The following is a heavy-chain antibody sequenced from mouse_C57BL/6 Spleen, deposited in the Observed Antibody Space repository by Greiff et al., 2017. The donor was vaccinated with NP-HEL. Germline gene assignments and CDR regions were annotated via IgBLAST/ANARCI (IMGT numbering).Heavy chain of an antibody. CDR2: IDPSDSET. D-gene: IGHD3-2*02. J-gene: IGHJ4*01. CDR3: ARSLDSSGYGGYYAMDY. V-gene: IGHV1-52*01. Sequence: QVQLQQPGAELVRPGSSVKLSCKASGYTFTSYWMHWVKQRPIQGLEWIGNIDPSDSETHYNQKFKDKATLTVDKSSSTAYMQLSSLTSEDSAVYYCARSLDSSGYGGYYAMDYWGQGTSVTVSS. CDR1: GYTFTSYW.